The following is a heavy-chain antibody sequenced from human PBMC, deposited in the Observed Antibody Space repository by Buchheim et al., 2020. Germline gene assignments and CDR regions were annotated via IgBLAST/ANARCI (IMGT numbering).Heavy chain of an antibody. CDR3: AKDGVVTAIYGMDV. Sequence: QVQLVESGGGVVQPGRSLRLSCAASGFTFSSYGMHWVRQAPGQGLEWVAVISYDGSNKYYADSVKGRFTISREHFKNTPTLQMNSLRAEDTAVYYCAKDGVVTAIYGMDVWGQGTT. J-gene: IGHJ6*02. D-gene: IGHD2-21*02. CDR2: ISYDGSNK. CDR1: GFTFSSYG. V-gene: IGHV3-30*18.